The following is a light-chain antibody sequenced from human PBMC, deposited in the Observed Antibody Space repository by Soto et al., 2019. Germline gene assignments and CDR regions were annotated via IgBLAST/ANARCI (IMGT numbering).Light chain of an antibody. Sequence: QSALTQPASVSGSPGQSITISCTGTSSDVGNYKYVSWYQQHPGEAPELMIYEVSNRPSGVSNRFSGSKSGNTASLTISGLQAEDETDYYCFSYTSSGTYVFGTGTKVTVL. CDR1: SSDVGNYKY. J-gene: IGLJ1*01. V-gene: IGLV2-14*01. CDR2: EVS. CDR3: FSYTSSGTYV.